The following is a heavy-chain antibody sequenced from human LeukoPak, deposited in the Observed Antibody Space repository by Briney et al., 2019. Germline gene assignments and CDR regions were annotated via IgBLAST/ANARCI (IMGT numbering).Heavy chain of an antibody. CDR2: ISSSSSYI. D-gene: IGHD6-13*01. V-gene: IGHV3-21*01. Sequence: GGSLRLSCAASGFTFSSYSMNWVRQAPGKGLGWVSSISSSSSYIYYADSVKGRFTISRDNAKNSLYLQMNSLRAEDTAVYYCARALHSSSWYLHWGQGTLVTVSS. J-gene: IGHJ4*02. CDR3: ARALHSSSWYLH. CDR1: GFTFSSYS.